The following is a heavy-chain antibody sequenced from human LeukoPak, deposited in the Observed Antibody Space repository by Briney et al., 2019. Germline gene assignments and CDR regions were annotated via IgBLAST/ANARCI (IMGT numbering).Heavy chain of an antibody. CDR3: ARVYDYVWGSYRYTAFDY. Sequence: GASVKVSCKASGYTFTGYYMHWVRQAPGQGLEWMGWINPNSGGTNYAQKFQGRVTMTRDTSISTAYMELSRLRSDDTAVYYCARVYDYVWGSYRYTAFDYWGQGTLVTVSS. V-gene: IGHV1-2*02. CDR2: INPNSGGT. CDR1: GYTFTGYY. J-gene: IGHJ4*02. D-gene: IGHD3-16*02.